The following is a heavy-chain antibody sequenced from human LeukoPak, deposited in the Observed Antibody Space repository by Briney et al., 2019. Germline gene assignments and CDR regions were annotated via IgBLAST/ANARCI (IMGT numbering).Heavy chain of an antibody. D-gene: IGHD2-15*01. CDR1: GFTFSSSP. J-gene: IGHJ4*02. CDR3: ARVDCSGGSCYLRPFDY. CDR2: ISHDGSNK. V-gene: IGHV3-30-3*01. Sequence: GGSLRLSCSASGFTFSSSPMHWVRQAPGKGLEWVAVISHDGSNKYYADSVKGRFTISRDNSKNTLYVQMNSLRVEDTAVYYCARVDCSGGSCYLRPFDYWGQGTLVTVSS.